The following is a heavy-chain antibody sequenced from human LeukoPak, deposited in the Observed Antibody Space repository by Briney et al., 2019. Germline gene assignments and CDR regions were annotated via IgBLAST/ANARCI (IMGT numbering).Heavy chain of an antibody. D-gene: IGHD7-27*01. CDR1: GFTFNDAW. CDR2: IKRKTDGGTT. J-gene: IGHJ4*02. V-gene: IGHV3-15*07. CDR3: TTGNWGPH. Sequence: PGGSLRLSCAASGFTFNDAWMNWVRQAPGKELEWVGRIKRKTDGGTTDYAAPVKGRFTISRDDSKNTLYLQMNSLKTEDTAVYYCTTGNWGPHWGQGTLVIVSS.